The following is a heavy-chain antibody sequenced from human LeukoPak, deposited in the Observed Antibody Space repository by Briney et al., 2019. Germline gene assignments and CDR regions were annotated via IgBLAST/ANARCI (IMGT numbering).Heavy chain of an antibody. J-gene: IGHJ4*02. CDR1: GFTFSSYS. Sequence: PGGSLRLSCAASGFTFSSYSMNWVRQAPGKGREGVSYISSSSTIYYSDSVKGRFTISRDNAKNSLYLQMNSLRAEDTAVYYCARVSGSGSYHKNWGQGTLVTVSS. V-gene: IGHV3-48*01. D-gene: IGHD1-26*01. CDR3: ARVSGSGSYHKN. CDR2: ISSSSTI.